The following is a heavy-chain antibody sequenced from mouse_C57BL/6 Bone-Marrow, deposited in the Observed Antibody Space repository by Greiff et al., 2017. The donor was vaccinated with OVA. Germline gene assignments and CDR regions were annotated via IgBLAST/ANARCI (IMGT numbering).Heavy chain of an antibody. CDR3: AREGVYYRWYFDV. CDR1: GVDFSRYW. CDR2: INPDSSTI. V-gene: IGHV4-1*01. D-gene: IGHD1-1*01. J-gene: IGHJ1*03. Sequence: EASGVDFSRYWMSWVRRAPGKGLEWIGEINPDSSTINYAPSLKDKFIISRDNAKNTLYLQMSKVRSEDTALYYCAREGVYYRWYFDVWGTGTTVTVSS.